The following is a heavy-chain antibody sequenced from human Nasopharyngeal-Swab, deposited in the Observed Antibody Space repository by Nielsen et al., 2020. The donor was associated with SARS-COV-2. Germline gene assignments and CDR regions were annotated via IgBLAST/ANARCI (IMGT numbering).Heavy chain of an antibody. Sequence: ASVKVSCKASGYTFTSYAMHWVRQAPGQRLEWMGWINAGNGNTKYSQKFQGRVTTTRDTSASTVYMELSSLRSEDTAVYYCARVGRGFHDAAFDIWGQGTMVTVSS. CDR3: ARVGRGFHDAAFDI. J-gene: IGHJ3*02. CDR2: INAGNGNT. V-gene: IGHV1-3*01. D-gene: IGHD1-26*01. CDR1: GYTFTSYA.